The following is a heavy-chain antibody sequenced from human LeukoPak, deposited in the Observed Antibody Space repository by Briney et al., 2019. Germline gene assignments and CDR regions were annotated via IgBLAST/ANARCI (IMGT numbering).Heavy chain of an antibody. J-gene: IGHJ4*02. CDR1: GFTFSSYG. CDR2: IWYDGSSK. Sequence: PGRSLRLSCAASGFTFSSYGMHWVRQAPGKGLEWVAVIWYDGSSKYYADSVKGRFTISRDNSKNTLYLQMNSLGAEDTAVYYCARGVSYYFDYWGQGTLVTVSS. D-gene: IGHD2-15*01. CDR3: ARGVSYYFDY. V-gene: IGHV3-33*01.